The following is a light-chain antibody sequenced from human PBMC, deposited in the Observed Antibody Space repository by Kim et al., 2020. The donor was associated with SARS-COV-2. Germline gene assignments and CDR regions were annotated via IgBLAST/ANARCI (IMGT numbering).Light chain of an antibody. Sequence: ASAGDRVTLTCRASQGIYDYLAWYQQKPGKVPKLLIYAASTLQTGIPARFSGSGSGTDFTLTISSLQPEDVATYYCQKYNSAPRTFGQGTKVDIK. CDR1: QGIYDY. V-gene: IGKV1-27*01. CDR3: QKYNSAPRT. J-gene: IGKJ1*01. CDR2: AAS.